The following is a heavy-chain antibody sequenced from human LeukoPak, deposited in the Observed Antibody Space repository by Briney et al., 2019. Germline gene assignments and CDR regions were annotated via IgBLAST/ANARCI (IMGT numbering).Heavy chain of an antibody. Sequence: GASVKVSCKASGYTFTGYYMHWVRQAPRQGLEWMGWINPNSGGTNYAQKFQGRVTMTRDTSISTAYMELSRLRSDDTAVYYCANLYCSSTSCRSWFDPWGQGTLVTVSS. J-gene: IGHJ5*02. V-gene: IGHV1-2*02. CDR2: INPNSGGT. CDR3: ANLYCSSTSCRSWFDP. CDR1: GYTFTGYY. D-gene: IGHD2-2*01.